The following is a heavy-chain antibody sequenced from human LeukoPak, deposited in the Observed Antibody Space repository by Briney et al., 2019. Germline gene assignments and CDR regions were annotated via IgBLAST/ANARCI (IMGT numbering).Heavy chain of an antibody. CDR1: GFTFSNYA. J-gene: IGHJ3*02. V-gene: IGHV3-23*01. CDR3: ARPTTVTTISADAFDI. CDR2: ITGGGGST. Sequence: GGSLRLSCAASGFTFSNYAMSWVRQAPGKGLEWVSAITGGGGSTYHADSVKGRFTISRDNSKYTLYLQMNSLRAEDSSVYYCARPTTVTTISADAFDIWGQGTMVTVSS. D-gene: IGHD4-17*01.